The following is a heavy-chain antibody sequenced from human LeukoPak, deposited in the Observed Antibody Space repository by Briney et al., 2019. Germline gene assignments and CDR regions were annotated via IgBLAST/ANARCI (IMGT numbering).Heavy chain of an antibody. CDR3: AKDHNFGMAGWVFDY. V-gene: IGHV3-33*06. Sequence: PGRSLRLSCAASGFTFSSYGMHWVRQAPGKGLEWVAVIWYDGSNKYYADSVKGRFTISRDNSKNTLYLQMNSLRAEDTAVYYCAKDHNFGMAGWVFDYWGQGTLVTVSS. CDR2: IWYDGSNK. J-gene: IGHJ4*02. D-gene: IGHD1-20*01. CDR1: GFTFSSYG.